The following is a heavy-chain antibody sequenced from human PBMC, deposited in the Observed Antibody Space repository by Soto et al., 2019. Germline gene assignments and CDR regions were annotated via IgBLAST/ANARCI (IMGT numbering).Heavy chain of an antibody. V-gene: IGHV4-61*01. CDR3: ARDFAYFDS. J-gene: IGHJ4*02. D-gene: IGHD3-3*01. CDR1: GGSFKSGSYS. CDR2: VYHTGRT. Sequence: QVQLQESGPGLVKPSETLSLTCTVSGGSFKSGSYSWSWIRQPPGKGLEWIGYVYHTGRTSYNPSLKRRVSISMETSKNQVSLKLDPVTAAATAVYFWARDFAYFDSWGQGALGTVAS.